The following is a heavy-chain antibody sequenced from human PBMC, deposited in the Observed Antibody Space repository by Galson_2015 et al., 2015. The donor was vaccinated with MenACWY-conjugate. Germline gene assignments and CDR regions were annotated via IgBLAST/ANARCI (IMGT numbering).Heavy chain of an antibody. V-gene: IGHV3-48*02. Sequence: LRLSCAASGFTFSSYGMNWVRQAPGKGLEWVSYIAHDSSPIYYAGSVKGRFTITRDNVLNILYLQMSRLRDEDTAVYFCARETDRHQYYFDYWGQGTLVTVSS. CDR3: ARETDRHQYYFDY. J-gene: IGHJ4*02. CDR2: IAHDSSPI. CDR1: GFTFSSYG. D-gene: IGHD2-2*01.